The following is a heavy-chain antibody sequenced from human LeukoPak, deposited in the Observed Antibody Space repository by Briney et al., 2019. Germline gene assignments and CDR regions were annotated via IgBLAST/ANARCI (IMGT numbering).Heavy chain of an antibody. CDR1: GFTFSSYA. D-gene: IGHD6-13*01. CDR2: ISGSGGST. J-gene: IGHJ4*02. V-gene: IGHV3-23*01. Sequence: GGSLRLSCAASGFTFSSYAMSWVRQAPGKGLEWVSAISGSGGSTYYADSVKGRFTISRDNSKNTLYLKMTSMRAEDTAVYYCAKAVSSRWYYRSYYFDYWGQGTLVTVSS. CDR3: AKAVSSRWYYRSYYFDY.